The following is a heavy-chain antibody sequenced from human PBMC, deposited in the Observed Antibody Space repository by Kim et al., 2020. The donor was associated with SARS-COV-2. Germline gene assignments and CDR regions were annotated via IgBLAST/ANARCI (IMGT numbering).Heavy chain of an antibody. CDR2: ISYDGSNK. J-gene: IGHJ4*02. V-gene: IGHV3-30*18. Sequence: GGSLRLSCAASGFTFSSYGMHWVRQAPGKGLEWVAVISYDGSNKYYADSVKGRFTISRDNSKNTLYLQMNSLRAEDTAVYYCAKGANLVERGIDYWGQGT. D-gene: IGHD3-10*01. CDR1: GFTFSSYG. CDR3: AKGANLVERGIDY.